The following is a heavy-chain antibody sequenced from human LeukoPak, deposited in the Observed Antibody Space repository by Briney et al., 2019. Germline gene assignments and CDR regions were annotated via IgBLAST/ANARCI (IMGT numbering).Heavy chain of an antibody. V-gene: IGHV3-21*01. CDR1: GFTFSSYS. J-gene: IGHJ6*03. Sequence: GGSLRLSCAASGFTFSSYSMNWVRQAPGKGLEWVSSISSSSSYIYYADSVKGRFTISRDNAKNSLYLQMNSLRAEDTAVYYCARDSPSNYCSGGSCGYYYMDVWGKGTTVTVSS. D-gene: IGHD2-15*01. CDR3: ARDSPSNYCSGGSCGYYYMDV. CDR2: ISSSSSYI.